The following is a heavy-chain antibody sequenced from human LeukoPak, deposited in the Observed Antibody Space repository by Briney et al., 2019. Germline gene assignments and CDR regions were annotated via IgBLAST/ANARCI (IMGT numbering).Heavy chain of an antibody. CDR1: GYTFTGYY. Sequence: ASVKVSCKASGYTFTGYYMHWVRQAPGQGLEWMGWINPNSGGTNYAQRFQGRVTMTRDTSISTAYMELRSLRSDDTAVYYCAREGLYGPGYYYMDVWGKGTTVTVSS. CDR2: INPNSGGT. J-gene: IGHJ6*03. CDR3: AREGLYGPGYYYMDV. V-gene: IGHV1-2*02. D-gene: IGHD3-16*02.